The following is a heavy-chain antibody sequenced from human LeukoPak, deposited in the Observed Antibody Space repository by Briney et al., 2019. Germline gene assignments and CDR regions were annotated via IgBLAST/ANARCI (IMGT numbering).Heavy chain of an antibody. CDR3: AKTIPYWYFDL. CDR1: GFAFSSYY. J-gene: IGHJ2*01. V-gene: IGHV3-23*01. Sequence: PGGSLRLSCAASGFAFSSYYMSWVRQAPGKGLEWVSAIGSDSGTTYADSVKGRFTISRDNSKYTLHLQMNSLRAEDTAIYYCAKTIPYWYFDLWGRGTLVTVSS. CDR2: IGSDSGTT. D-gene: IGHD5-24*01.